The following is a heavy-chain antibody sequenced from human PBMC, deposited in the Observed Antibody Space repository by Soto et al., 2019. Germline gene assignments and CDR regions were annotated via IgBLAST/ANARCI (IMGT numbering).Heavy chain of an antibody. CDR3: APERYHDLLTRFSPRDYFDP. Sequence: GWSLRLSCTPSGFTFANAWMTWVRQAPGKGLEWIGRIKSESDGGTRDYGAAVKGRFSISRDDSNNTLHLQMDSLKVADTAGYYCAPERYHDLLTRFSPRDYFDPWGPRILVTVSS. CDR1: GFTFANAW. V-gene: IGHV3-15*01. CDR2: IKSESDGGTR. D-gene: IGHD3-9*01. J-gene: IGHJ5*02.